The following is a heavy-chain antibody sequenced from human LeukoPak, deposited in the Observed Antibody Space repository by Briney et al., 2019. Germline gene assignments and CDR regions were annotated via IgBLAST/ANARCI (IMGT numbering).Heavy chain of an antibody. CDR3: AGHSSSLLYYYYYYMDV. Sequence: GGSLRLSCAASGFTFSSYAMGWDRQAPGKGLEWVSAISGSGGSTYYADSVKGRFSISKDNSKNTLYLQMSSLRAEDTAVYYCAGHSSSLLYYYYYYMDVWGKGTTVTVSS. V-gene: IGHV3-23*01. CDR2: ISGSGGST. D-gene: IGHD6-6*01. CDR1: GFTFSSYA. J-gene: IGHJ6*03.